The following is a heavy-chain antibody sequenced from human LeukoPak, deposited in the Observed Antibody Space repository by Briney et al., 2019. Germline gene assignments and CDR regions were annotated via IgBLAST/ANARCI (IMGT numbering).Heavy chain of an antibody. CDR2: TSFSRST. D-gene: IGHD3-9*01. CDR1: GASISSYY. Sequence: KTSETLSLTCTVSGASISSYYWTWIRQPPGKGLEWIGFTSFSRSTNYNPSLRSRVTISLDTSRNQFSLTLNAMTAADAAVYYCARRNYDILTGFYGGGTYNYYYTDVWGKGTTVIVSS. V-gene: IGHV4-59*08. J-gene: IGHJ6*03. CDR3: ARRNYDILTGFYGGGTYNYYYTDV.